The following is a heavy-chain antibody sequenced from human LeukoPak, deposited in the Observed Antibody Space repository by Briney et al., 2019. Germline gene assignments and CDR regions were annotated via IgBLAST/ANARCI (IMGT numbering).Heavy chain of an antibody. V-gene: IGHV3-30*04. J-gene: IGHJ4*02. CDR2: ISYDGSNK. CDR3: ARGPYYFDY. CDR1: GFTFSSYA. Sequence: GGSLRLSCAASGFTFSSYAMHWVRQAPGKGLEWVAVISYDGSNKYYADSVKGRFTISRDNSKNTLYLQMNSLRAEDTAVYYCARGPYYFDYWSQGTLVTVSS.